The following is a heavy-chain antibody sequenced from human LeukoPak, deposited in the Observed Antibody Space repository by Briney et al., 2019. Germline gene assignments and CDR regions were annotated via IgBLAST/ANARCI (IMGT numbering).Heavy chain of an antibody. CDR1: GFTFSGYA. D-gene: IGHD1-26*01. CDR2: ISGSGGST. Sequence: PGGSLRLSCAASGFTFSGYAMSWVRQAPGKGPEWVSAISGSGGSTYYADSVRGRFTISRDNSKNTLYLQMNSLRAEDTAVYYCAKPTSGSYYGEYFQHWGQGTLVTVSS. V-gene: IGHV3-23*01. CDR3: AKPTSGSYYGEYFQH. J-gene: IGHJ1*01.